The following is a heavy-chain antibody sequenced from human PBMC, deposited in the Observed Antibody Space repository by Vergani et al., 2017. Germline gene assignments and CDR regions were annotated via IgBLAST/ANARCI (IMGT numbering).Heavy chain of an antibody. CDR3: ARAXGRDSSTSLRWFDP. Sequence: QVQLVQSGAEVKKPGASVKVSCKASGYTFTSYDINWERQATGQGLEWMGWMNPNSGNTGYAQKFQGRVTMTRNTSISTAYMELSSLRSEDTAVYYCARAXGRDSSTSLRWFDPWGQGTLVTVSS. V-gene: IGHV1-8*01. J-gene: IGHJ5*02. CDR2: MNPNSGNT. CDR1: GYTFTSYD. D-gene: IGHD6-6*01.